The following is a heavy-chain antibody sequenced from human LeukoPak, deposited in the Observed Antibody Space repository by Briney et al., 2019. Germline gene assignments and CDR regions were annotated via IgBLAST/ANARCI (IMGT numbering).Heavy chain of an antibody. Sequence: GGSLRLSCAASVFTFSSYEMNWVRQAPGKGLEWVSYISSSGSTIYYADPVKGRFTISRDNAKNSLYLQMNSLRAEDTAVYYCARASDTAMASDYRGQGTLVTVSS. CDR1: VFTFSSYE. CDR2: ISSSGSTI. J-gene: IGHJ4*02. CDR3: ARASDTAMASDY. V-gene: IGHV3-48*03. D-gene: IGHD5-18*01.